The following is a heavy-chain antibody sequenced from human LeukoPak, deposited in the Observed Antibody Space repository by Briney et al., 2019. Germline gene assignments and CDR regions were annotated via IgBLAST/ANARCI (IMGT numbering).Heavy chain of an antibody. V-gene: IGHV1-46*01. CDR3: AGAYCSGGSCRYYFDH. D-gene: IGHD2-15*01. Sequence: ASVKVSCKASGYTFTSYYMHWVRQAPGQGLEWMGIINPSGGSTSYAQKFQGRVTMTRDTSTSTVFMELSSLRSEDTAVYYCAGAYCSGGSCRYYFDHWGQGTLVTVSS. CDR2: INPSGGST. J-gene: IGHJ4*02. CDR1: GYTFTSYY.